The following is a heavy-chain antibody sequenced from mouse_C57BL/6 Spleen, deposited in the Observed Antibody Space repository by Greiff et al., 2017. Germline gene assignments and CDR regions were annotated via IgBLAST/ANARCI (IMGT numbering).Heavy chain of an antibody. CDR2: INPNNGGT. D-gene: IGHD1-1*01. CDR1: GYTFTDYN. CDR3: ARGIYYGSSYGYFDV. J-gene: IGHJ1*03. V-gene: IGHV1-22*01. Sequence: VQLQQSGPELVKPGASVKMSCKASGYTFTDYNMHWVKQSHGKSLEWIGYINPNNGGTSYNQKFKGKATLTVNKSSSTAYMELRSLTSEESAVYYCARGIYYGSSYGYFDVWGTGTTVTVSS.